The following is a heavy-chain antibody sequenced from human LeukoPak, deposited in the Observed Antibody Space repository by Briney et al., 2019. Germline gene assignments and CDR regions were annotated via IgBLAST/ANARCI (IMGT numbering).Heavy chain of an antibody. CDR1: GGSISSYY. V-gene: IGHV4-59*01. CDR3: ARGATPFDY. CDR2: IYYSGST. Sequence: SETLSLTCTVSGGSISSYYWSWIRQPPGKGLEWIGYIYYSGSTNYNPSLKSRVTISVDTSKNQFSLKLSSVTAADTAVYYCARGATPFDYWAREPWSPSPQ. J-gene: IGHJ4*02. D-gene: IGHD1-26*01.